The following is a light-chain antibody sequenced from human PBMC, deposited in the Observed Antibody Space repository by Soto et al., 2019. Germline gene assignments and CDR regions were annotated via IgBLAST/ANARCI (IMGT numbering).Light chain of an antibody. CDR2: EGT. CDR1: SSDVGTHSL. Sequence: SALTQPASVSGSPGQSISISCTGTSSDVGTHSLVSWFQQFPDKAPKLIIYEGTKRPSGVSDRFSGSKSGNTASLTISGLQAEDEGDYYCCSYTGSATFYVFGTGTKVTVL. V-gene: IGLV2-23*01. J-gene: IGLJ1*01. CDR3: CSYTGSATFYV.